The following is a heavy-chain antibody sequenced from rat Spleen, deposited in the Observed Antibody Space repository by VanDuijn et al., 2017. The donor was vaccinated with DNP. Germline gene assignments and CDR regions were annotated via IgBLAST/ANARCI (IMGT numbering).Heavy chain of an antibody. J-gene: IGHJ1*01. CDR1: GFNFSDYY. CDR3: ARIGGPGYNWYFDF. Sequence: EVQLVESGGGLVQPGRSLKLSCAASGFNFSDYYMAWVRQAPAKGLEWVATISYNGGTPYYRDSVKGRFTISRDNAQSTLYLQMDSLRSEDTATYYCARIGGPGYNWYFDFWGPGTMVTVSS. CDR2: ISYNGGTP. D-gene: IGHD1-4*01. V-gene: IGHV5-7*01.